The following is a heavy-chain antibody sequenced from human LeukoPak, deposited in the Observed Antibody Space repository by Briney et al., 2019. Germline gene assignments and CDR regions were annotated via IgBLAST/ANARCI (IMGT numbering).Heavy chain of an antibody. CDR2: IWYDGSND. CDR1: GFTFSNYA. V-gene: IGHV3-33*01. Sequence: TGGSLRLSCEASGFTFSNYAMHWVRQAPGKGLEWVAVIWYDGSNDYYGNSVKGRFTISRDNSKKTLYLQMNSLRAEDTAIYYCAREADCSGGNCYRGAFDIWGQGTMITVSS. J-gene: IGHJ3*02. D-gene: IGHD2-15*01. CDR3: AREADCSGGNCYRGAFDI.